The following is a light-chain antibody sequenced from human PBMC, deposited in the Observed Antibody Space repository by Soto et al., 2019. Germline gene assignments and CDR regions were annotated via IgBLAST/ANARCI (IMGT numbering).Light chain of an antibody. CDR2: DAC. CDR3: QQYENLPT. CDR1: PDISKY. V-gene: IGKV1-33*01. Sequence: DIKMAKSPPSVHGSVGGRVTTTCQASPDISKYLTWYQHKPGEAPKLLIYDACNLEAGVPSRFRGSGSGTDFTFTISRLQPEDIATDYCQQYENLPTFGQGTRLEIK. J-gene: IGKJ5*01.